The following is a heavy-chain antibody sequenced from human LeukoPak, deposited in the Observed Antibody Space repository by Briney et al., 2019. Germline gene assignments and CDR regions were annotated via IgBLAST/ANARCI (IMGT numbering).Heavy chain of an antibody. V-gene: IGHV3-30*18. Sequence: PGGSLRLSCAASGFTFSSSVMHWVRQAPGKGLEWVAGISSDGNNKYYVDSVKGRFTISRDNSKNTLCLQMNSLRAEDTAVHYCAKVRVYYDFWSGLDYWGQGTLVTVSS. CDR3: AKVRVYYDFWSGLDY. D-gene: IGHD3-3*01. CDR2: ISSDGNNK. J-gene: IGHJ4*02. CDR1: GFTFSSSV.